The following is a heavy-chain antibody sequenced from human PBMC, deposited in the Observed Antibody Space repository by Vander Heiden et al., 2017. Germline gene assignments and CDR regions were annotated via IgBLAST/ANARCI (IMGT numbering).Heavy chain of an antibody. Sequence: QVQLVQSGAELTKPGPSVKVSCKVSGYTLTELSMHWVRQAPGKGLEWMGGFDPEDGETIYAQKFQGRVTMTEDTSTDTAYMELSSLRSEDTAVYYCATSWVVTGYFDYWGQGTLVTVSS. J-gene: IGHJ4*02. V-gene: IGHV1-24*01. CDR3: ATSWVVTGYFDY. CDR2: FDPEDGET. D-gene: IGHD5-18*01. CDR1: GYTLTELS.